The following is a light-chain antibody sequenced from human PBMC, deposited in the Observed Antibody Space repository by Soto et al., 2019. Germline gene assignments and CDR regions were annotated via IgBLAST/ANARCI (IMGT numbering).Light chain of an antibody. CDR2: AAS. CDR3: QQTYRGRRT. Sequence: DIQMTQSPSSLPASVGDRVTITCRSSQSIVSYLNWYQQKPGRDPLLLLYAASSLQSGVPGRLGGSGPGTDFTLSISSLQPEDCAMYYWQQTYRGRRTVGKGTKLEVK. J-gene: IGKJ2*02. V-gene: IGKV1-39*01. CDR1: QSIVSY.